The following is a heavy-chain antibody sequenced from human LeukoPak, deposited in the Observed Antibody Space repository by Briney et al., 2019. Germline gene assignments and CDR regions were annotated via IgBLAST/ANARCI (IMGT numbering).Heavy chain of an antibody. CDR2: ISSSSSYI. V-gene: IGHV3-21*01. CDR3: AKEAEYQLLFTFDY. Sequence: GGSLRLSCAASGFTFSSYSMNWVRQAPGKGLEWVSSISSSSSYIYYADSVKGRFTISRDNAKNSLYLQMNSLRAEDTAVYYCAKEAEYQLLFTFDYWGQGTLVTVSS. J-gene: IGHJ4*02. D-gene: IGHD2-2*01. CDR1: GFTFSSYS.